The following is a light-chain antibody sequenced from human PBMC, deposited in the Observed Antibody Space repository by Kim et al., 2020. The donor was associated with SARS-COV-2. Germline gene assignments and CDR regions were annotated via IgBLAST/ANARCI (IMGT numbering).Light chain of an antibody. CDR2: GAS. CDR1: QSVSSNY. Sequence: SPGESAPLSCRASQSVSSNYVAWYQQQPGQAPRLLIYGASNRATGIPDRFSGSGSGTDFTLTIRRLEPEDFAVYYCQQYSTSPHTFGQGTKVDIK. CDR3: QQYSTSPHT. V-gene: IGKV3-20*01. J-gene: IGKJ1*01.